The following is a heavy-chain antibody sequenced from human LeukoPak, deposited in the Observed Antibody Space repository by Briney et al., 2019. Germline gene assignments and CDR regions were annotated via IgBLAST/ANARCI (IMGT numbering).Heavy chain of an antibody. D-gene: IGHD2-15*01. CDR3: AKEEEPATAAY. CDR1: GFTFRSYA. J-gene: IGHJ4*02. V-gene: IGHV3-23*01. CDR2: ISGSGGTT. Sequence: TGGSLRLSCAASGFTFRSYAMSWVRQAPEKGLEWVSAISGSGGTTYYADSVRGRFTISRDNSKNTLYLQMNSLRAEDTGVYYCAKEEEPATAAYWGQGTLVTVSS.